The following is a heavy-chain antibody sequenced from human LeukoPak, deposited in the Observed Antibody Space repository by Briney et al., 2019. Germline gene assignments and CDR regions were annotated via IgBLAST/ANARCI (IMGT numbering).Heavy chain of an antibody. D-gene: IGHD3-22*01. V-gene: IGHV4-59*02. CDR3: ARDSYDSSGYYYFDY. Sequence: PSETLSLTCTVSGGSVSGYFWSWIRQPPGKGLEWMGYVHYSGSTNYNPSLKSRVTVSVGTSKNQFSLKLSSVTAADTAVYYCARDSYDSSGYYYFDYWGQGTLVTVSS. CDR1: GGSVSGYF. CDR2: VHYSGST. J-gene: IGHJ4*02.